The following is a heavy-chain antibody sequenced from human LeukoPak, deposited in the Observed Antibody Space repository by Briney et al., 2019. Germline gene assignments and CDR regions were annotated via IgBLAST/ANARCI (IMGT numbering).Heavy chain of an antibody. Sequence: GGSLRLSCAASGFTFSNAWMSWVRQAPGKGLEWVVRIRPETDGGTTDYAAPVKGRFTISRDYSKNTLYLQMDSLKIEDTAVYYCTILFAWYFDFWGHGTLVTVSS. J-gene: IGHJ4*01. CDR1: GFTFSNAW. CDR3: TILFAWYFDF. V-gene: IGHV3-15*01. D-gene: IGHD2-21*01. CDR2: IRPETDGGTT.